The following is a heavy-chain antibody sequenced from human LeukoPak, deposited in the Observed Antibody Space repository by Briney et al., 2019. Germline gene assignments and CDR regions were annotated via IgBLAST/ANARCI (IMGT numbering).Heavy chain of an antibody. CDR3: ARWTGGYFDS. CDR1: GFTFSIYW. D-gene: IGHD1-14*01. J-gene: IGHJ4*02. V-gene: IGHV3-7*01. Sequence: GGSLRLSCAASGFTFSIYWMTWVRQAPGKGLEWVANIRQDGSEEYYVDSVKGRFTISRDNAKNSLYLQMNSLRAEDTAVYFCARWTGGYFDSWGQGTLVTVSS. CDR2: IRQDGSEE.